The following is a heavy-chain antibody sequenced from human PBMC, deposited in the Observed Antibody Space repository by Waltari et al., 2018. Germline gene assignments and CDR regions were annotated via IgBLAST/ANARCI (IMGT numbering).Heavy chain of an antibody. V-gene: IGHV5-51*01. D-gene: IGHD2-21*01. CDR3: ARADGGNWAFHI. CDR2: IYPSDSDT. Sequence: EVQLVQSGAEVKKPGESLKISCKGSGYSFATYWIGWVRQMPGKGLEWMGIIYPSDSDTTYSPSFEGQVTIPADKSISTAYLQWSSLKASDSAMYYCARADGGNWAFHIWGQGTMVTVSS. CDR1: GYSFATYW. J-gene: IGHJ3*02.